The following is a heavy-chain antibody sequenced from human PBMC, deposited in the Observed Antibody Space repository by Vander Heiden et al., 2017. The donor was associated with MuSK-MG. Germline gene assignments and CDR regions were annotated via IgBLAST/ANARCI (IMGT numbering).Heavy chain of an antibody. J-gene: IGHJ6*02. CDR3: ARIRREVRGVINPYYYDGMDV. Sequence: QVTLKESGPVLVTATETLTLTCPVSGFSPSNGGMGVTWLRQPPGKALEWHAHIFSNDEKSYSTTLKSRLTISKDTSKGQVVLTMTNMDPVDTATYYCARIRREVRGVINPYYYDGMDVWGQGTSVTVSS. V-gene: IGHV2-26*01. CDR2: IFSNDEK. CDR1: GFSPSNGGMG. D-gene: IGHD3-10*01.